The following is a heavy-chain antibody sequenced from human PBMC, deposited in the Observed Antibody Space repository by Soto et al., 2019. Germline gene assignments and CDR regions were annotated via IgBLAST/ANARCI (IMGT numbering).Heavy chain of an antibody. V-gene: IGHV1-18*01. Sequence: QVHLVQSGVEVKKPGASVKVSCKASGYNFINYGITWVRQAPGHGLEWMGWIRVHNGNTNYAQNLQGRVTMTTDTSTSTAYMELRSLRSDDTAVYYCVRDLDGSGSYYTGYWGPGTLVTVSS. CDR3: VRDLDGSGSYYTGY. D-gene: IGHD3-10*01. CDR1: GYNFINYG. J-gene: IGHJ4*02. CDR2: IRVHNGNT.